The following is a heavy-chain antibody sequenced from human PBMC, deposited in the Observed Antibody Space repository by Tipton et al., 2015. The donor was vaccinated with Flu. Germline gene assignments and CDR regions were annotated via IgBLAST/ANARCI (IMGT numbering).Heavy chain of an antibody. CDR1: GFTFSSYS. V-gene: IGHV3-48*04. J-gene: IGHJ3*02. CDR3: ARDPVLAVAGTSDAFDI. Sequence: SLRLSCAASGFTFSSYSMNWVRQAPGKGLEWVSYISSSSSTIYYADPVKGRFTISRDNAKNSLYLQMNSLRAEDTAVYYCARDPVLAVAGTSDAFDIWGQGTMVTVSS. D-gene: IGHD6-19*01. CDR2: ISSSSSTI.